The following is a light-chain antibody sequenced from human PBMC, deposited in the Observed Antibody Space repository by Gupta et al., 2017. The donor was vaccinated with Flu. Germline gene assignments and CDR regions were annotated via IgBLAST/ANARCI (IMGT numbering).Light chain of an antibody. CDR2: EVS. J-gene: IGLJ3*02. CDR1: SSDVGGYNY. CDR3: SSYTSSSTLV. Sequence: QSALTQPASVSGSPGPSTTLSCTGTSSDVGGYNYVSWYQQHPGKAPKLMIYEVSNRPSGVSNRFSGSKSGNTASLTISGLQAEDEADYYCSSYTSSSTLVFGGGTKLTVL. V-gene: IGLV2-14*01.